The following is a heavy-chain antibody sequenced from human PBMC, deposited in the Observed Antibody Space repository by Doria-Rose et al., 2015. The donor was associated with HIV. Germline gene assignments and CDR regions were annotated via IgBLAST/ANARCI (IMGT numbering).Heavy chain of an antibody. Sequence: QVQLVQSGPVLVKPTETLTLTCTVSGVSLSSPGMGVSWIRRPPGKALEWLANIFSDDERSYTTSLKSRLIISRGTSKSQVVLTMTDMDPVDTATCYCARIKSSRWYHKYYFDFWGQGTLLIVSA. J-gene: IGHJ4*02. CDR3: ARIKSSRWYHKYYFDF. CDR2: IFSDDER. V-gene: IGHV2-26*01. CDR1: GVSLSSPGMG. D-gene: IGHD6-13*01.